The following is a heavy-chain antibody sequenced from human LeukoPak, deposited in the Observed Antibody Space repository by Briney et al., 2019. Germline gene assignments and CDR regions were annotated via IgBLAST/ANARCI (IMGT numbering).Heavy chain of an antibody. J-gene: IGHJ4*01. V-gene: IGHV3-74*01. Sequence: GGSLRLSCRVSGFTFNTYWMHWGRQAPGKGLVWVSRMNNDGRVISYADSVKGRFTISRDNAKNTLYLQMNSLRAEDTAVYYCAREFEATGFWALDYWGQGTLVTFSS. CDR2: MNNDGRVI. CDR3: AREFEATGFWALDY. D-gene: IGHD3-16*01. CDR1: GFTFNTYW.